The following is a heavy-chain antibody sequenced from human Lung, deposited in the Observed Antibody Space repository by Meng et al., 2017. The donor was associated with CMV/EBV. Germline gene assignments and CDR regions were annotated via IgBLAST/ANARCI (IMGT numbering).Heavy chain of an antibody. CDR2: IYYRRST. V-gene: IGHV4-31*02. CDR3: ARSYSSGWSRGGTFDY. CDR1: SISSCGYY. D-gene: IGHD6-19*01. J-gene: IGHJ4*02. Sequence: SISSCGYYWSWIRQHPGKGLEWIGYIYYRRSTYSNPSLKSRVTISVDTSKNQFSLKLSSVTAADTAVYYCARSYSSGWSRGGTFDYWGQGTLVTVSS.